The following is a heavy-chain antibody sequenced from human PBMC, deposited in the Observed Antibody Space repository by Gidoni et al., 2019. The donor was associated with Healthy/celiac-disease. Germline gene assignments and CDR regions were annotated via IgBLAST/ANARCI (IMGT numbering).Heavy chain of an antibody. Sequence: EVQLVESGGGLVKPGGSLRLSCAASGFTFSNAWMSWVRQAPGKGLEWVGRIKSKTDGGTTDYAAPVKGRFTISRDDSKNTLYLQMNSLKTEDTAVYYCTKETGVTMINFDYWGQGTLVTVSS. V-gene: IGHV3-15*01. CDR1: GFTFSNAW. CDR2: IKSKTDGGTT. CDR3: TKETGVTMINFDY. J-gene: IGHJ4*02. D-gene: IGHD3-22*01.